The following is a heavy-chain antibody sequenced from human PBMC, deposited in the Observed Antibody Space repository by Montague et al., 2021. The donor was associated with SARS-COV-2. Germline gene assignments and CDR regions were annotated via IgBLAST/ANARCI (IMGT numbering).Heavy chain of an antibody. V-gene: IGHV3-53*04. D-gene: IGHD3-10*01. J-gene: IGHJ6*02. CDR3: ARDITYGSGRSYYYYGMDV. Sequence: SLRLSCAASGFTVSSNYMSWVRQAPGKGLEWVSVIYSGGSTYYVDSVKGRFTIPRHNSKNTLYLHMNSLRAEDTAVYYCARDITYGSGRSYYYYGMDVWGQGTTVTVSS. CDR1: GFTVSSNY. CDR2: IYSGGST.